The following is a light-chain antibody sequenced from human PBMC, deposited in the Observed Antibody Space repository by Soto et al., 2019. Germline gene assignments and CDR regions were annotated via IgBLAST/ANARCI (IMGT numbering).Light chain of an antibody. CDR3: QQYGSSGT. V-gene: IGKV3-20*01. J-gene: IGKJ1*01. Sequence: EIVMAQSPATLSVSPGERVTLSCRASQSVSRNLAWYQQKPGQAPRLLIYGASNRATGIPDRFSGSGSGTDFTLTISRLEPEDFAVYYCQQYGSSGTFGQGTKVEIK. CDR1: QSVSRN. CDR2: GAS.